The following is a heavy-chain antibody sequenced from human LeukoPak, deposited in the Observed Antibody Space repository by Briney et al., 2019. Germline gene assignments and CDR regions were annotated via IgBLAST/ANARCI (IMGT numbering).Heavy chain of an antibody. D-gene: IGHD6-13*01. CDR3: AHRRLEHQLNVGWFDP. CDR2: LDWDDDK. CDR1: GFSLSTSGVG. V-gene: IGHV2-5*02. Sequence: SGPTLVKPTQTLTLTCTFSGFSLSTSGVGVGWIRQPPGKALDWLALLDWDDDKLYSPPMKSRLTINKDTSKKQVVLTMTNMDPVDTATYYCAHRRLEHQLNVGWFDPWGQGILVTVSS. J-gene: IGHJ5*02.